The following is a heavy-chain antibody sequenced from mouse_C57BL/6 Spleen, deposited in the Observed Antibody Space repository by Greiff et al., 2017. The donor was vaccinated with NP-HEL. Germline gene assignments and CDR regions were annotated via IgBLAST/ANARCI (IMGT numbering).Heavy chain of an antibody. D-gene: IGHD1-1*01. CDR3: ARASYYGSSLYAMDY. V-gene: IGHV1-80*01. Sequence: QVQLQQSGAELVKPGASVKISCKASGYAFSSYWMNWVKQRPGKGLEWIGQFYPGDGDTNYNGKFKGKATLTADKSSSTAYMQLSSRTSEDSAVYFCARASYYGSSLYAMDYWGQGTSVTVSS. J-gene: IGHJ4*01. CDR1: GYAFSSYW. CDR2: FYPGDGDT.